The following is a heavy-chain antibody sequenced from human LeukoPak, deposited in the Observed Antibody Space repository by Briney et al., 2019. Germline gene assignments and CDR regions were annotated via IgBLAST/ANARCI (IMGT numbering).Heavy chain of an antibody. CDR1: GFTFSSYW. CDR2: IKEDGTEK. D-gene: IGHD1-26*01. Sequence: GGSLRLSCAASGFTFSSYWMSWVRQAPGKGLEWVANIKEDGTEKNYVDAVKGRFTISRDDAKNSLYLQINSLRADDTAVYYCARDIGYSTFDYWGQGTLVTVSS. J-gene: IGHJ4*02. CDR3: ARDIGYSTFDY. V-gene: IGHV3-7*01.